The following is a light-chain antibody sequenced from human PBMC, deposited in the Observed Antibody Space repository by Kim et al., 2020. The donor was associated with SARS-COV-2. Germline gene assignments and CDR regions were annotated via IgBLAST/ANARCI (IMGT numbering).Light chain of an antibody. J-gene: IGLJ2*01. Sequence: QTATLTCTGSSNNVGNLGAAWLQQHQGHPPKLLSYRNNNRPSGISERLSASRSGNTASLTITGLQPEDEADYYCSAWDSSLSAVVFGGGTQLTVL. CDR2: RNN. CDR1: SNNVGNLG. CDR3: SAWDSSLSAVV. V-gene: IGLV10-54*01.